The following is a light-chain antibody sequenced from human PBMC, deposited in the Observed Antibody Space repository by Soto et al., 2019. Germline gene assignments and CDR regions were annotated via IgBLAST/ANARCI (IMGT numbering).Light chain of an antibody. CDR2: DVI. Sequence: QSVLTQPASVSGSPGQSITISCTGTSNNYVSWYQQHPGKAPKLMIYDVINRPSGVSDRFSGSKSGNTASLSISGLQAEDEADYYCSSYANSRTTFGGGTKLTVL. CDR1: SNNY. V-gene: IGLV2-14*03. CDR3: SSYANSRTT. J-gene: IGLJ2*01.